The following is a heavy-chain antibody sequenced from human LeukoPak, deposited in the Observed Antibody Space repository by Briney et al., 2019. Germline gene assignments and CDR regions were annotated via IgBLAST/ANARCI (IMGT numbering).Heavy chain of an antibody. D-gene: IGHD6-6*01. CDR1: GFTFSSYA. V-gene: IGHV3-23*01. CDR2: ITSSGGSS. J-gene: IGHJ4*02. CDR3: AKDQASGQLVPLYFDN. Sequence: PGGSLRLSCAASGFTFSSYAMSWVRQAPGKGLEWVSGITSSGGSSYYAGSVMGRFTISRDNSKNTLYLQMDNLRAEDTAVYYCAKDQASGQLVPLYFDNWGQGTLVTVSS.